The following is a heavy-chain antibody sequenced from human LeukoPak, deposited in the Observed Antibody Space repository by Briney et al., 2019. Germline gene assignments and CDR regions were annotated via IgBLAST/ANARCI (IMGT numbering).Heavy chain of an antibody. CDR3: ATPSGRYSYGL. CDR1: GXSFSGYY. D-gene: IGHD5-18*01. J-gene: IGHJ4*02. V-gene: IGHV4-34*01. Sequence: SEXXSLTXAXYGXSFSGYYWSWIRQPPGKGLEWIGEINHSGSTNYNPSLKSRVTISVDTSKNQFSLKLSSVTAADTAVYYCATPSGRYSYGLWGQGTLVTVSS. CDR2: INHSGST.